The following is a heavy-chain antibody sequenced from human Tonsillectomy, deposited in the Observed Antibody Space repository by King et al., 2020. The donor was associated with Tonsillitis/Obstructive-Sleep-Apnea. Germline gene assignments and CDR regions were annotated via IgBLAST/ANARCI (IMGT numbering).Heavy chain of an antibody. J-gene: IGHJ4*02. CDR2: INFNGGST. V-gene: IGHV3-64*01. Sequence: VQLVESGGGLVQPGGSLRLSCAASGFTFSSYAMHWVRQAPGKGLEFVSAINFNGGSTYYANSVKGRFTISRDNSRYTLYLQMGSLRADDMAVYYCARDAYDTSGSFDYWGQGTLVTVSS. CDR1: GFTFSSYA. CDR3: ARDAYDTSGSFDY. D-gene: IGHD3-22*01.